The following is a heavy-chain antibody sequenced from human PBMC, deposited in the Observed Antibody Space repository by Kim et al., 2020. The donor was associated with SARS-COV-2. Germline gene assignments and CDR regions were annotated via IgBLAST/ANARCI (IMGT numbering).Heavy chain of an antibody. Sequence: SETLSLTCAVSGGSISSSNWWSWVRQPPGKGLEWIGEIYHSGSTNYNPSLKSRVTISVDKSKNQFSLKLSSVTAADTALYYCARSRHKEYWMVSWYKHYAFDYWGQGTLVTVSS. J-gene: IGHJ4*02. CDR1: GGSISSSNW. CDR2: IYHSGST. CDR3: ARSRHKEYWMVSWYKHYAFDY. V-gene: IGHV4-4*02. D-gene: IGHD1-20*01.